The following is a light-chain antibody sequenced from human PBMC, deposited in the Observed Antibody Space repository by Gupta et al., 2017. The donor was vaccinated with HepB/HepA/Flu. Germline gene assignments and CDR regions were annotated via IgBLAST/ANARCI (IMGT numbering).Light chain of an antibody. CDR3: QQYDGYPLT. J-gene: IGKJ4*01. Sequence: DIKMTQSPSNLSASVGDRVTITCRASQNISIWLAWYQQKPGKDPKLLIYRASSLESGVPSRFRGSGSGTEFTLSISSVQPDDFATYYCQQYDGYPLTFGGGTKVEMK. CDR2: RAS. CDR1: QNISIW. V-gene: IGKV1-5*03.